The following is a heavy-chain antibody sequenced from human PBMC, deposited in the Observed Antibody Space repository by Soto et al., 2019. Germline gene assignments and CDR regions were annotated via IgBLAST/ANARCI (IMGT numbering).Heavy chain of an antibody. CDR1: GGSISSGGYS. CDR3: ARAPATRLWFGSDYGMDV. J-gene: IGHJ6*02. Sequence: PSETLSLTCAVSGGSISSGGYSWSWIRQPPGKGLEWIGYMYHSGSTNYNPSLKSRVTISVDTSKNQFSLKLSSVTAADTAVYYCARAPATRLWFGSDYGMDVWGQGTTVTVSS. CDR2: MYHSGST. D-gene: IGHD3-10*01. V-gene: IGHV4-30-2*01.